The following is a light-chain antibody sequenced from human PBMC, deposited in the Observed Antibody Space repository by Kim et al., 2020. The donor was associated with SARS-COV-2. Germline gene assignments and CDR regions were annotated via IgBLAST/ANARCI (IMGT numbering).Light chain of an antibody. CDR2: RSGDGGH. CDR3: QTWGAGIQV. J-gene: IGLJ3*02. CDR1: SRYSGDA. V-gene: IGLV4-69*01. Sequence: ASVKITSSLSSRYSGDANAWHQEKAEQGPRYLVKRSGDGGHSKGDGIPVRFSGSSSGAERYLTNTSLQYEDEADYYCQTWGAGIQVFGGGTQLTVL.